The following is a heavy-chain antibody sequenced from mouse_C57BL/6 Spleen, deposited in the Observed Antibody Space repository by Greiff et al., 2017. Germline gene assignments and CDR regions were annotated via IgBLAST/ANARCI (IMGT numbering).Heavy chain of an antibody. CDR1: GYTFTSYW. D-gene: IGHD3-2*02. CDR3: ARQLRLRDLDY. Sequence: QVQLQQPGAELVKPGASVKLSCKASGYTFTSYWMQWVKQRPGQGLEWIGEIDPSDCHTNYNQKFKGKATLTVDTSSSTAYMQLSSLTSEDSAVYYCARQLRLRDLDYWGQGTSVTVSS. V-gene: IGHV1-50*01. J-gene: IGHJ4*01. CDR2: IDPSDCHT.